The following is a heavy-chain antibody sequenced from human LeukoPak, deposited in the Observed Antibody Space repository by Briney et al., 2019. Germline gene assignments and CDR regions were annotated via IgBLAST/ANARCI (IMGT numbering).Heavy chain of an antibody. CDR1: GYTFTSYY. J-gene: IGHJ4*02. Sequence: ASVKVSCKASGYTFTSYYMHWVRQAPGQGLEWMGIINPSGGSTSYAQKFQGRVTMTRDTSISTVYMELSSLRSEDTAVYYCATLRGVGYCSGGSCKTFDYWGQGTLVTVSS. CDR2: INPSGGST. V-gene: IGHV1-46*01. D-gene: IGHD2-15*01. CDR3: ATLRGVGYCSGGSCKTFDY.